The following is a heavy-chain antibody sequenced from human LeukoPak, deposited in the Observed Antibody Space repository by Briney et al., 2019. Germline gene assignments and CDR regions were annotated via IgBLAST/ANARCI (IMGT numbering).Heavy chain of an antibody. Sequence: ASVKVSCKVSGFTFTGYYIHWARQAPGQGLEWMGWINPRSGGTNYAQKFLGRVTMTRDTSINTAYMELSRLTSDDTAVYYCAREAIVVVVASTGWFDPWGQGTLVTVSS. CDR3: AREAIVVVVASTGWFDP. D-gene: IGHD2-15*01. V-gene: IGHV1-2*02. CDR2: INPRSGGT. CDR1: GFTFTGYY. J-gene: IGHJ5*02.